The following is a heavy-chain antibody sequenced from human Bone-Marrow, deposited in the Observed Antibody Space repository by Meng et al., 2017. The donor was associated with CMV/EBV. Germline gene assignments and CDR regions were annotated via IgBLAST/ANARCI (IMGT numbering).Heavy chain of an antibody. CDR1: GFTFSSYA. CDR3: ARDPEQQLDYYYYYYGMDV. V-gene: IGHV3-30*04. CDR2: ISYDGSNK. Sequence: GESLKISCAASGFTFSSYAMHWVRQAPGKGLEWVAVISYDGSNKYYADSVKGRLTISRDNSKNTLYLQMNSLRAEDTAVYYCARDPEQQLDYYYYYYGMDVWGQGTTVTVSS. J-gene: IGHJ6*02. D-gene: IGHD6-13*01.